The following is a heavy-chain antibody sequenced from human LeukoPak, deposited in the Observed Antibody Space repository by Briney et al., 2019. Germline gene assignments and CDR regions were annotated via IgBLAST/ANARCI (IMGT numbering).Heavy chain of an antibody. D-gene: IGHD3-10*01. CDR3: AREGSYGSGSASDP. V-gene: IGHV4-39*07. Sequence: KSSETLSLTCTVSGGSISSSSYYWGWIRQPPGKGLEWIGSIYYSGSTYYNPSLKSRVTISVDTSKNQFSLKLSSVTAADTAVYYCAREGSYGSGSASDPWGQGTLVTVSS. CDR2: IYYSGST. CDR1: GGSISSSSYY. J-gene: IGHJ5*02.